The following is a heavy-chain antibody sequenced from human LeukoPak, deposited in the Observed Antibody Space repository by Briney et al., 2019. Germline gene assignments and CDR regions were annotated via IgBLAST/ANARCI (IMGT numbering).Heavy chain of an antibody. CDR3: ASSSRGSYYSSNFDY. V-gene: IGHV4-39*01. CDR2: IYYSGST. CDR1: GGSISSGSYY. Sequence: SETLSLTCTVSGGSISSGSYYWSWIRQPPGKGLEWIGSIYYSGSTYYNPSLKSRVTISVDTSKNQFSLKLSSVTAADTAVYYCASSSRGSYYSSNFDYWGQGTLVTVSS. D-gene: IGHD1-26*01. J-gene: IGHJ4*02.